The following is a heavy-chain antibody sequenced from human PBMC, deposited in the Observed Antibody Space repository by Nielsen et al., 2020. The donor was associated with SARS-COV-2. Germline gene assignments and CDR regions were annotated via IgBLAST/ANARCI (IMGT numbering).Heavy chain of an antibody. J-gene: IGHJ4*02. CDR2: IYPGDSDT. V-gene: IGHV5-51*01. D-gene: IGHD6-19*01. CDR1: GYSFTNYW. Sequence: GESRKISCQGFGYSFTNYWIAWVRQLPGRGLAWMGIIYPGDSDTRYSPSFQGQVTFSADKSISTAYLQWSSLKASDTAIYYCARLYTSAWGNFDSWGQGTLVTVPS. CDR3: ARLYTSAWGNFDS.